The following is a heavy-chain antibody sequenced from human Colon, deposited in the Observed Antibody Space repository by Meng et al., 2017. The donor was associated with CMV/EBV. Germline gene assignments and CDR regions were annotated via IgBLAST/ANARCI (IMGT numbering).Heavy chain of an antibody. CDR3: ARAREVGYSAYDYYDF. CDR2: IRTYNGNT. V-gene: IGHV1-18*01. CDR1: YKFSSYG. D-gene: IGHD5-12*01. J-gene: IGHJ4*02. Sequence: YKFSSYGISRVRQAPGQGLEWLGWIRTYNGNTDYAQKFQGRVTMATDTLTSTAYMKLTSMKSDDTAVFYCARAREVGYSAYDYYDFWGQGTLVTVSS.